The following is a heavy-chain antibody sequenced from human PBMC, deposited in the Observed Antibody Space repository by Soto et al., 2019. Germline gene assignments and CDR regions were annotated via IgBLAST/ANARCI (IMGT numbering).Heavy chain of an antibody. Sequence: GESLKISCKGSGYSFTTSWIGWVRQMPGKGLEWMGIMYPGDSDIRYSPSFQGQVTISADKSISTAYLQWNSLKASDTAMYYCARPQYDSSGYTWFDPWGQGTLVTVSS. V-gene: IGHV5-51*01. J-gene: IGHJ5*02. CDR1: GYSFTTSW. D-gene: IGHD3-22*01. CDR2: MYPGDSDI. CDR3: ARPQYDSSGYTWFDP.